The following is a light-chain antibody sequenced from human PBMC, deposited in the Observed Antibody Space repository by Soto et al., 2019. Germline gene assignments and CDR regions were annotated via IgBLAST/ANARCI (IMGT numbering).Light chain of an antibody. Sequence: EIVLTQSPGTLSLSPGERATLSCRASQSVTSSYLAWYQQKPGQAPXXLIYDASNRATGIPARFSGSGSGTDFTLTISSLEPEDFAVYYCQQRSNWWTFGQGTKVDIK. J-gene: IGKJ1*01. CDR2: DAS. CDR1: QSVTSSY. V-gene: IGKV3D-20*02. CDR3: QQRSNWWT.